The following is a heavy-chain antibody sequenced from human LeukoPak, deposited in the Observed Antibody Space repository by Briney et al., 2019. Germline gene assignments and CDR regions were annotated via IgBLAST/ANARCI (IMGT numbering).Heavy chain of an antibody. CDR1: GFSVTNNY. CDR2: MYTGGTP. V-gene: IGHV3-53*01. D-gene: IGHD6-13*01. CDR3: ARGAATGPTLGFYY. Sequence: GGSLRLSCAASGFSVTNNYITWVRQAPGKGLEWVSVMYTGGTPYYADSVKGRFTISRDISKNTLYLQMTSLRAEDTAVYYCARGAATGPTLGFYYWGQGTLVTVSS. J-gene: IGHJ4*02.